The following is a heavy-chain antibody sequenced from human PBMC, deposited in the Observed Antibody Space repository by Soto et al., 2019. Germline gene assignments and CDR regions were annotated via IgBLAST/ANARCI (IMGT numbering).Heavy chain of an antibody. Sequence: ASVKVSCKASGYTFSDYYMHRIRQAPGQGPEWMGWIHAKSGTTNYAQNFQGRVTLTRDTSISTAYMQLSRLTSDDTAVYFCARGGVTVFGVVDYWGQGTQVTVSS. CDR1: GYTFSDYY. D-gene: IGHD3-3*01. CDR3: ARGGVTVFGVVDY. V-gene: IGHV1-2*02. CDR2: IHAKSGTT. J-gene: IGHJ4*02.